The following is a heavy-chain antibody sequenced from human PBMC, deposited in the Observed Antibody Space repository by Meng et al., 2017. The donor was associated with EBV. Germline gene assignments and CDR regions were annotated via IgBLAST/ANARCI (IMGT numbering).Heavy chain of an antibody. J-gene: IGHJ4*02. CDR3: AKSRSSTPGIVDD. CDR1: GVSVTSGTYH. Sequence: QVVMEESGPGHVKPLETLSLTCIVSGVSVTSGTYHWGWIRQSPGKGLEWIGYIYDTGITIYNPSLKSRVTISLETSKNQFSLKVNSVTTADTAVYYCAKSRSSTPGIVDDWGQGTLVTVSS. V-gene: IGHV4-61*01. D-gene: IGHD2/OR15-2a*01. CDR2: IYDTGIT.